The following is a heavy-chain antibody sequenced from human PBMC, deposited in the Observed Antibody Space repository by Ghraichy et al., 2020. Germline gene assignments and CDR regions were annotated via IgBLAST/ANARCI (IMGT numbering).Heavy chain of an antibody. CDR2: ISAYNGNT. J-gene: IGHJ6*02. Sequence: ASVKVSCKASGYTFTSYGISWVRQAPGQGLEWMGWISAYNGNTNYAQKLQGRVTMTTDTSTSTAYMELRSLRSDDTAVYYCARDLDVTTVTTKDYYGMDVWGQGTTVTVSS. CDR1: GYTFTSYG. CDR3: ARDLDVTTVTTKDYYGMDV. V-gene: IGHV1-18*04. D-gene: IGHD4-17*01.